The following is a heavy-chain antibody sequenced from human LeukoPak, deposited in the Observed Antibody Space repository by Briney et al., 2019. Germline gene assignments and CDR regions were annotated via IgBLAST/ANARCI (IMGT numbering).Heavy chain of an antibody. CDR2: ISGSGGST. CDR3: AKTKSGSGWYRHYFDY. J-gene: IGHJ4*02. V-gene: IGHV3-23*01. D-gene: IGHD6-19*01. CDR1: GFTFSSYA. Sequence: PGGSLRLSCAASGFTFSSYAMSWDRQAPGKGLEWVSAISGSGGSTYYADSAKGRFTISRDNSKNTLYLQMNSLRAEDTAVYYCAKTKSGSGWYRHYFDYWGQGTLVTVSS.